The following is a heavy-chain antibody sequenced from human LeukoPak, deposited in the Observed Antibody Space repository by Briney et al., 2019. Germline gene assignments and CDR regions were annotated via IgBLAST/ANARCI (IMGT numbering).Heavy chain of an antibody. J-gene: IGHJ4*02. CDR1: GFTFDDYG. V-gene: IGHV3-20*04. D-gene: IGHD5-18*01. Sequence: GGSLRLSCAASGFTFDDYGMSWVRQAPGKGLEWVSGINWNGGSTGYADSVKGRFTISRDNSKNTLYLQMNSLRAEDTAVYYCARRIQHYIDYWGQGTLVTVSS. CDR2: INWNGGST. CDR3: ARRIQHYIDY.